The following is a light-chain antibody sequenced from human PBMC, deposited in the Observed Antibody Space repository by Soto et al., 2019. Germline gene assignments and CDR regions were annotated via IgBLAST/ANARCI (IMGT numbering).Light chain of an antibody. CDR2: DAS. CDR1: QDISNY. CDR3: QQSYSTPWT. Sequence: DIQMTQSPSSLSASIGDRVTITCQASQDISNYLNWYQQKPGRAPKLLIYDASNLDTGVPSKFSGSASGTDFTLTISSLQPEDFATYYCQQSYSTPWTFGQGTKVEIK. J-gene: IGKJ1*01. V-gene: IGKV1-39*01.